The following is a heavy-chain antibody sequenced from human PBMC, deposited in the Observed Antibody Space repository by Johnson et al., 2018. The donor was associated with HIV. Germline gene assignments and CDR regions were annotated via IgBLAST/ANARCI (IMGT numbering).Heavy chain of an antibody. D-gene: IGHD6-13*01. CDR3: ARDRGIGAAGDAFDI. CDR2: ARNEDNSYTI. J-gene: IGHJ3*02. Sequence: VQLVVSGGGVVQPGGFLRLSCAASGFTFSINGMHWVRQAPGKGLEWLGRARNEDNSYTIEYAASVRGRFSISRDHSKNSLYLQMNSLKTEDTAVYYCARDRGIGAAGDAFDIWGQGTIVTVSS. CDR1: GFTFSING. V-gene: IGHV3-72*01.